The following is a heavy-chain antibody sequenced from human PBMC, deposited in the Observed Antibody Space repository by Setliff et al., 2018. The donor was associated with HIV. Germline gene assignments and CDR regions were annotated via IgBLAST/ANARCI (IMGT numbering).Heavy chain of an antibody. CDR3: ARHEPGWYALSGGRYFDY. V-gene: IGHV3-23*01. J-gene: IGHJ4*02. CDR2: ISGSGGYS. D-gene: IGHD6-19*01. CDR1: GFTLSNYA. Sequence: LRLSCAASGFTLSNYAMSWVRQAPGKGLEWVSGISGSGGYSYYADSVKGRFTISRDNAKNSLYLEMNSLTAEDTAVYYCARHEPGWYALSGGRYFDYWGQGTLVTVSS.